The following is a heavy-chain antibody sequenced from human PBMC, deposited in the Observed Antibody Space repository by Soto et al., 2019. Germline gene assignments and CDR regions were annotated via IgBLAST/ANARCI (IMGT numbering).Heavy chain of an antibody. CDR3: ASDLLEHAAYYYDYMDV. J-gene: IGHJ6*03. CDR1: GFTFSSYG. V-gene: IGHV3-33*01. D-gene: IGHD1-1*01. Sequence: GGSLRLSCAASGFTFSSYGMHWVRQAPGKGLEWVAVIWYDGSNNYYADSVKGRFTISRDNSKNMLYLQMNSLRAEDTAVYYCASDLLEHAAYYYDYMDVWGKGTTVTVSS. CDR2: IWYDGSNN.